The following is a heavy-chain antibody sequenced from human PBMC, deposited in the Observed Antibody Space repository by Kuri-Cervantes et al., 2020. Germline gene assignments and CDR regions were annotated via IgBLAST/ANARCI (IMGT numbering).Heavy chain of an antibody. CDR1: GGSIGSSDYY. D-gene: IGHD3-22*01. V-gene: IGHV4-39*02. CDR3: AREMYYYDSSGKGQNWFDP. Sequence: ESLKISCTVSGGSIGSSDYYWGWIRQPPGKGLEWIGNIYYSGSTYYNPSLKSRVTISVDTSKNQFSLKLNSLTAADTAVYYCAREMYYYDSSGKGQNWFDPWGQGTLVTVSS. CDR2: IYYSGST. J-gene: IGHJ5*02.